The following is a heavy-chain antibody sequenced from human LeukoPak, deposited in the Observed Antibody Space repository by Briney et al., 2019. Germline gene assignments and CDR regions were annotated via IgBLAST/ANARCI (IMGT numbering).Heavy chain of an antibody. V-gene: IGHV3-21*01. CDR1: GFTFSIYS. CDR2: ISSSSSYI. Sequence: GGSLRLSCAASGFTFSIYSMNWVRQAPGKGLEWVSSISSSSSYIYYADSVKGRFTISRDNAKNSLYLQMNSLRAEDTAVYYCARTNSVSSGYYSFHFDYWGQGTLVTVSS. CDR3: ARTNSVSSGYYSFHFDY. J-gene: IGHJ4*02. D-gene: IGHD3-22*01.